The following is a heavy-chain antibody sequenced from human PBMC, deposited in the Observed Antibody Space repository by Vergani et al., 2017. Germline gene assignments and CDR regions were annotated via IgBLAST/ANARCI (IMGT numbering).Heavy chain of an antibody. Sequence: QVPLVQSGAEVKKPGASVKVSCKASGYTFNSYYMPWVRQAPGQGLEWMGIINPSGGSTSYAQKFQGRVTMTRDTSTSTGYMELSSLRSEDTAVYYCTVGATLAFDYWGQGTLVTVSS. CDR2: INPSGGST. J-gene: IGHJ4*02. V-gene: IGHV1-46*02. D-gene: IGHD1-26*01. CDR3: TVGATLAFDY. CDR1: GYTFNSYY.